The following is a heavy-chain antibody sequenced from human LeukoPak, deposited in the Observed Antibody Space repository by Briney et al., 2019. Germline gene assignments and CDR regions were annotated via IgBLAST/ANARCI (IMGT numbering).Heavy chain of an antibody. CDR3: ARDRGYYYYMDV. J-gene: IGHJ6*03. Sequence: SETLSLTCTVSGGSISSYYWSWIRQPPGKGLEWIGYIYYSGSTNYNPSLKSRVTISVDTSKNQFSLKLSSVTAADTAVHYCARDRGYYYYMDVWGKGTTVTVSS. CDR2: IYYSGST. CDR1: GGSISSYY. V-gene: IGHV4-59*01.